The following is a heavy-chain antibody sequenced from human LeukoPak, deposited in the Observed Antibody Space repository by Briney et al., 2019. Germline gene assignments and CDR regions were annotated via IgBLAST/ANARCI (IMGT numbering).Heavy chain of an antibody. Sequence: GGSLRLSCAASGFTFSSYGMSWVRQAPGKGLEWVSAISGSGGTTYYADSVKGRFTISRDNSMNTLYLQMNSLRAEDTAVYYCAELGITMIGGVWGKGTTVTISS. J-gene: IGHJ6*04. CDR3: AELGITMIGGV. CDR1: GFTFSSYG. D-gene: IGHD3-10*02. V-gene: IGHV3-23*01. CDR2: ISGSGGTT.